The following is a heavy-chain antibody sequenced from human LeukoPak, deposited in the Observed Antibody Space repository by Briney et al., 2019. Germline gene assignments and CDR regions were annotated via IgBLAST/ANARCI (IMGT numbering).Heavy chain of an antibody. J-gene: IGHJ6*03. D-gene: IGHD3-22*01. CDR1: GFTFSSYA. Sequence: PGRSLRLSCAASGFTFSSYAMHWVRQAPGEGLEWVAVISYDGSNKYYADSVKGRFTISRDNSKNTLYLQMNSLRAEDTAVYYCARGYDSSGYPLPYYYYMDVWGKGTTVTISS. V-gene: IGHV3-30*04. CDR2: ISYDGSNK. CDR3: ARGYDSSGYPLPYYYYMDV.